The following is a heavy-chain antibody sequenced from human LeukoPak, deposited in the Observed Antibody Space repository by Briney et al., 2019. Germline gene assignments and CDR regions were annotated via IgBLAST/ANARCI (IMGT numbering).Heavy chain of an antibody. CDR1: GGTFSSYA. Sequence: SVKVSCKASGGTFSSYAISWVRQAPGQGLEWMGRIIPILGTANYAQKFQGRVTITADKSTSTAYMELSSLRSEDTAVYYCAGRRTTVVTPNYYYYYMDVWGKGTTVTVSS. CDR3: AGRRTTVVTPNYYYYYMDV. CDR2: IIPILGTA. V-gene: IGHV1-69*04. D-gene: IGHD4-23*01. J-gene: IGHJ6*03.